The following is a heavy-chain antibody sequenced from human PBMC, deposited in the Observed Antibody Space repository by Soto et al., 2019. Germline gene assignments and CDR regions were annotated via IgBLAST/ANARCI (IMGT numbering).Heavy chain of an antibody. V-gene: IGHV1-3*01. J-gene: IGHJ4*02. Sequence: ASVKVSCKASGGTFSSYAISWVRQAPGQGLEWMGWMRPGTGNTRYSREFQARVTLTRDTAASTAYMELSSLRSEDTAVYYCARAAGMVAIDYWGQGNLVTVSS. CDR1: GGTFSSYA. CDR3: ARAAGMVAIDY. CDR2: MRPGTGNT. D-gene: IGHD3-10*01.